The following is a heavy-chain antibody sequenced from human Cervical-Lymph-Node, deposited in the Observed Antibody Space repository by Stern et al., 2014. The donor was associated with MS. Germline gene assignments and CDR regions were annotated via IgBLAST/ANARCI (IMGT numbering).Heavy chain of an antibody. J-gene: IGHJ4*02. Sequence: QVQLVQSGAEVKKPGASMRISCKASGYTFTNYYVHWVRQAPGQRLEWMGIINPTTGRTSYAQRFQGRGTMTRATSTNTAYMELSSLGPEDTAVYFCARAQDYSNVVANYGGQGTLVTVPS. CDR1: GYTFTNYY. CDR3: ARAQDYSNVVANY. V-gene: IGHV1-46*03. CDR2: INPTTGRT. D-gene: IGHD2-8*01.